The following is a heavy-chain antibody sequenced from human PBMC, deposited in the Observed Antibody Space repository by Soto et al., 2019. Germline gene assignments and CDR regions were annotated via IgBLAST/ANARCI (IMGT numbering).Heavy chain of an antibody. CDR1: GGSISSSSYY. V-gene: IGHV4-39*01. CDR3: ARHPGYTAMVPYLYYFDY. D-gene: IGHD5-18*01. Sequence: QLQLQESGPGLVKPSETLSLTCTVSGGSISSSSYYWGWIRQPPGKGLEWIGSIYYSGSTYYNPSLKSRVTISVDTSKNQFSLKLSSVTAADTAVYYCARHPGYTAMVPYLYYFDYWGQGTLVTVSS. J-gene: IGHJ4*02. CDR2: IYYSGST.